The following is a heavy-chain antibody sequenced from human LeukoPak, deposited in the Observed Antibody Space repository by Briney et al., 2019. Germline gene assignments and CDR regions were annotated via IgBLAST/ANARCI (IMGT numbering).Heavy chain of an antibody. Sequence: SETLSLTCTVSGGSISSSSYYWGWIRQPPGKGLEWIGSIYYSGSTYYNPSLKSRVTISVDTSKNQFSLKLSSVTAADTAMYYCARQVFGVVITDWYFDLWGRGTLVTVSS. J-gene: IGHJ2*01. V-gene: IGHV4-39*01. CDR2: IYYSGST. CDR1: GGSISSSSYY. CDR3: ARQVFGVVITDWYFDL. D-gene: IGHD3-3*01.